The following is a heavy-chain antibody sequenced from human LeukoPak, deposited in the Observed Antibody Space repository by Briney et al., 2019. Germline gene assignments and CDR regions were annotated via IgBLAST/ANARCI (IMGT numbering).Heavy chain of an antibody. V-gene: IGHV1-69*04. CDR3: ARDITRDNSGYYSGNGFDY. Sequence: PSGKASCKASEGTSSSYPITGGRRAPGQGLKWMGRIVPTLGIAYYGQKFQGRVTITADKSTSTAYMELSSLRSEDTAIYYCARDITRDNSGYYSGNGFDYWGQGTLVTVSS. J-gene: IGHJ4*02. D-gene: IGHD3-22*01. CDR2: IVPTLGIA. CDR1: EGTSSSYP.